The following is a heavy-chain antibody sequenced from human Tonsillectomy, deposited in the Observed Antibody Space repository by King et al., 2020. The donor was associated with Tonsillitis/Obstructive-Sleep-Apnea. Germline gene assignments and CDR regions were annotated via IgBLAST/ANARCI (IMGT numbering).Heavy chain of an antibody. CDR3: AKAPAGYYYDMDV. CDR2: ISWDGGST. V-gene: IGHV3-43*01. Sequence: VQLVESGGVVVQPGGSLRLSCAASVFTFYVYTMHCVRQAPGEGLEWGSLISWDGGSTYYADSVKGRFTISRNNSKNSLYLQMNSMRTEDTALYYCAKAPAGYYYDMDVWGKGTTVTVSS. J-gene: IGHJ6*03. CDR1: VFTFYVYT.